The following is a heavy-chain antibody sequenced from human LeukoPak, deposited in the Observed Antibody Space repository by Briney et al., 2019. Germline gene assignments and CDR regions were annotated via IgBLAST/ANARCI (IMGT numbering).Heavy chain of an antibody. CDR1: GGSISSYY. CDR3: ARHGAPTYYYGSGVNWFDP. V-gene: IGHV4-34*01. D-gene: IGHD3-10*01. J-gene: IGHJ5*02. CDR2: INHSGST. Sequence: SETLSLTCTVSGGSISSYYWTWIRQPPGKGLEWIGEINHSGSTNYNPSLKSRVTISVDTSKNQFSLKLSSVTAADTAVYYCARHGAPTYYYGSGVNWFDPWGQGTLVTVSS.